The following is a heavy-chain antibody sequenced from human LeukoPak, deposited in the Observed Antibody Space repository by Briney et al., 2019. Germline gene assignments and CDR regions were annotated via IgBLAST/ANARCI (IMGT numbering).Heavy chain of an antibody. J-gene: IGHJ6*02. CDR2: IIPILGLA. Sequence: SVKVSCKASGGTFTSYAISWVRQAPGQGLKWMGRIIPILGLANYAQKFQGRVTITADKSTSTAYMELSSLRSEDTAVYYCARDLIPDCSSTSCYNYYYYGMDVWGQGTTVTVSS. D-gene: IGHD2-2*02. CDR1: GGTFTSYA. CDR3: ARDLIPDCSSTSCYNYYYYGMDV. V-gene: IGHV1-69*04.